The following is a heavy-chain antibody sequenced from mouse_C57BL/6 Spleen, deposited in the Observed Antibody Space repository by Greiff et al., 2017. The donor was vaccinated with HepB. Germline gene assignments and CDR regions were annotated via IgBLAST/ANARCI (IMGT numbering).Heavy chain of an antibody. D-gene: IGHD1-1*01. CDR1: GFTFSSYG. Sequence: EVHLVESGGDLVKPGGSLKLSCAASGFTFSSYGMSWVRQTPDKRLEWVATISSGGSYTYYPDSVKGRFTISRDNAKNTLYLQMSSLKSEDTAMYYCARLYYEAYYFDYWGQGTTLTVSS. V-gene: IGHV5-6*01. J-gene: IGHJ2*01. CDR3: ARLYYEAYYFDY. CDR2: ISSGGSYT.